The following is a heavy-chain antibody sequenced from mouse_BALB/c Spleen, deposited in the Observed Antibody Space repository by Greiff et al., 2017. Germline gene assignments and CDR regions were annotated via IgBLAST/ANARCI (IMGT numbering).Heavy chain of an antibody. J-gene: IGHJ3*01. V-gene: IGHV1-69*01. D-gene: IGHD1-1*01. Sequence: VQLQQPGAELVMPGASVKMSCKASGYTFTDYWMHWVKQRPGQGLEWIGAIDTSDSYTSYNQKFKGKATLTVDESSSTAYMQLSSLTSEDSAVYYCARDTTLAYWGQGTLVTVSA. CDR1: GYTFTDYW. CDR2: IDTSDSYT. CDR3: ARDTTLAY.